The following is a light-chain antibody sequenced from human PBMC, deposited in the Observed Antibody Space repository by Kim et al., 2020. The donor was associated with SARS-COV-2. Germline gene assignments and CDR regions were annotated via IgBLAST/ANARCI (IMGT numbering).Light chain of an antibody. Sequence: SYELTQPPLVSVSPGQTASITCSGDKLGDEYASWYQHKPGQSPVLVLYQDTKRPSGIPERFSGSKSGNTATLTISGTPAMDEADYYCQTWDTSAVVFGGGTKLTVL. CDR1: KLGDEY. V-gene: IGLV3-1*01. J-gene: IGLJ2*01. CDR2: QDT. CDR3: QTWDTSAVV.